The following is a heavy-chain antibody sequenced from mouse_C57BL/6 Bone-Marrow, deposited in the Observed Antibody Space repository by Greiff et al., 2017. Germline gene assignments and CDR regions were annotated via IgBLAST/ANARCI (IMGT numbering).Heavy chain of an antibody. V-gene: IGHV1-12*01. Sequence: QSGAELVRPGASVKMSCKASGYTFTSYNMHWVKQTPRQGLEWIGAIYPGNGDTSYNQKFKGKATLTVDKSSSTAYMQLSSLTSEDSAVYFCARGHYGSSSYYYAMDYWGQGTSVTVSS. CDR3: ARGHYGSSSYYYAMDY. J-gene: IGHJ4*01. CDR1: GYTFTSYN. CDR2: IYPGNGDT. D-gene: IGHD1-1*01.